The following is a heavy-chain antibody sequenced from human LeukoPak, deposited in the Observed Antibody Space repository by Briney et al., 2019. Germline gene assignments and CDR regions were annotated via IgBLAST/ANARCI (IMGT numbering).Heavy chain of an antibody. CDR1: GGSISSGGYY. CDR2: IYHSGST. V-gene: IGHV4-30-2*01. CDR3: ARTARSTTTVTTRGYYFDY. D-gene: IGHD4-17*01. J-gene: IGHJ4*02. Sequence: SQTLSLTCTVSGGSISSGGYYWSWIRQPPGKGLEWIGYIYHSGSTYYNPSLKSRVTISVDRSKNQFSLKLSSVTAADTAVYYCARTARSTTTVTTRGYYFDYWGQGTLVTVSS.